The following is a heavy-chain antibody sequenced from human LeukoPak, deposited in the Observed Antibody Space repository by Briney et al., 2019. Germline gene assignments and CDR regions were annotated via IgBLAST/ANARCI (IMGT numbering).Heavy chain of an antibody. D-gene: IGHD3-22*01. V-gene: IGHV1-69*08. CDR2: IIPIVGTP. CDR3: ANLAYYSDGRGSYDAFDI. J-gene: IGHJ3*02. CDR1: GGTFTRSP. Sequence: ASVKVSCKASGGTFTRSPISWVRQAPGQGFEWMGRIIPIVGTPNYARKFQGRVTITADKSTTTAYLELSSLRSEDTAVYYCANLAYYSDGRGSYDAFDIWGQGTMVTVSS.